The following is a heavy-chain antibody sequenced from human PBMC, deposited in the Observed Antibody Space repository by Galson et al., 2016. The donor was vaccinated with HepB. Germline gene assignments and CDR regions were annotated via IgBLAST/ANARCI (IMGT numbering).Heavy chain of an antibody. V-gene: IGHV3-15*01. CDR3: APEVLGMPFNSDY. CDR2: IRSKTAGGTT. D-gene: IGHD2-2*01. CDR1: GFTFSNVW. J-gene: IGHJ4*02. Sequence: SLRLSCAASGFTFSNVWMNWVRQAPGKGLEWVGRIRSKTAGGTTDYAAPVKGRFTVSRDDSKNTLLLQMSSLETDDTAVCYCAPEVLGMPFNSDYWGQGTVVTVSS.